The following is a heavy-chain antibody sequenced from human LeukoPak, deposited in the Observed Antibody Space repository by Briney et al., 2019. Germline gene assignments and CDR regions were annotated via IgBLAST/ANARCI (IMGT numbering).Heavy chain of an antibody. CDR1: GFTFSSYW. D-gene: IGHD2-2*01. V-gene: IGHV3-7*03. CDR2: IKQDGSEK. CDR3: AKAQTDCSSTRCPGPAFDY. J-gene: IGHJ4*02. Sequence: GGSLRLSCAASGFTFSSYWMSWVRQAPGKGLEWVANIKQDGSEKYYVDSVKGRFTISRDNSKNTLYLQMNSLRADDTAVYYCAKAQTDCSSTRCPGPAFDYWGQGTLVTVSS.